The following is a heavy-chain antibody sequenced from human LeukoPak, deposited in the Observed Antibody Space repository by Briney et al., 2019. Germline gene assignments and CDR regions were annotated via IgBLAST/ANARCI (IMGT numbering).Heavy chain of an antibody. CDR3: ARSRGYSYGLPPESDY. Sequence: PSQTLSLTCTVSGGSISSGGYYWSWIRQHPGKGLEWIGYIYYSGSTYYNPSLKSRVTISVDTSKNQFSLKLSSVTAADTAVYYCARSRGYSYGLPPESDYWGQGTLVTVSS. V-gene: IGHV4-31*03. CDR2: IYYSGST. J-gene: IGHJ4*02. D-gene: IGHD5-18*01. CDR1: GGSISSGGYY.